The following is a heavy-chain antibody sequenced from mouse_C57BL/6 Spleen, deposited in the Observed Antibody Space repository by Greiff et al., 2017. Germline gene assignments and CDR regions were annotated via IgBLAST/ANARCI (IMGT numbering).Heavy chain of an antibody. CDR1: GYTFTSYW. CDR3: ARSGSITTVVDY. CDR2: IHPNSGST. J-gene: IGHJ2*01. D-gene: IGHD1-1*01. Sequence: VKLQQPGAELVKPGASVKLSCKASGYTFTSYWMHWVKQRPGQGLEWIGMIHPNSGSTNYNEKFKSKATLTVDKSSSTAYMQLNSLTSEDSAVYYCARSGSITTVVDYWGQGTTLTVSS. V-gene: IGHV1-64*01.